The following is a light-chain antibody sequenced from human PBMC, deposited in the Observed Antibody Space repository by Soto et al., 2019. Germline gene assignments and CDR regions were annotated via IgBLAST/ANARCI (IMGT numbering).Light chain of an antibody. J-gene: IGLJ1*01. Sequence: QYALAQPRSASGSPGQSVAISCTGTSSDVGGYNYVSWYQQHPGKAPKLMIYEVNKRPSGVPDRFSGSKSGNTASLTVSGLQGEDEADYYCSSYAGSSNVFGTGTKVTVL. CDR3: SSYAGSSNV. CDR2: EVN. V-gene: IGLV2-8*01. CDR1: SSDVGGYNY.